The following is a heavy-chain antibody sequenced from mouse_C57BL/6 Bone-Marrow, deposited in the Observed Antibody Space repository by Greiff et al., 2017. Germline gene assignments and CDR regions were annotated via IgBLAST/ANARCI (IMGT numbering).Heavy chain of an antibody. Sequence: EVQLQQSGGDLVKPGGSLKLSCAASGFTFSSYCMSWVRQTPDKRLEWVATISSGGSYTYYPDSVKGRFTISRDNAKNTLYLQMSSLKSEDTALYSGANSLYYYYVGWFAYWGQGTLVTVSA. CDR3: ANSLYYYYVGWFAY. D-gene: IGHD2-4*01. J-gene: IGHJ3*01. CDR2: ISSGGSYT. CDR1: GFTFSSYC. V-gene: IGHV5-6*01.